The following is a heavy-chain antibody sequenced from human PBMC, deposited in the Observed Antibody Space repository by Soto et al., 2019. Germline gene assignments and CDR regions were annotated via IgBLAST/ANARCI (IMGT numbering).Heavy chain of an antibody. D-gene: IGHD3-3*01. V-gene: IGHV1-69*06. CDR1: GGTFSSYA. J-gene: IGHJ6*02. Sequence: QVQLVQSGAEVKKPGSSVKVSCKASGGTFSSYAISWVRQAPGQGLEWMGGIIPIFGTANYAQKFQGRVTITADKSTSTAYMERSSLRSEETAVYYCASPTREWLPPARDYYYGMDVWGQGTTVTVSS. CDR2: IIPIFGTA. CDR3: ASPTREWLPPARDYYYGMDV.